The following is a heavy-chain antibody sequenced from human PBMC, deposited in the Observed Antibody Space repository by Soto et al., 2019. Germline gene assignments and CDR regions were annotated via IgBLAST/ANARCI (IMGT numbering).Heavy chain of an antibody. J-gene: IGHJ3*02. V-gene: IGHV3-23*01. Sequence: GGSLRLSCAASGFTFSSYAMSWVRQAPGKGLEWVSAISGSGGSTYYADSVKGRFTISRDNSKNTLYLQMNSLRAEDTAVYYCAKSPHSWPPGQDAFDIWGQGTMVTVSS. CDR1: GFTFSSYA. CDR3: AKSPHSWPPGQDAFDI. D-gene: IGHD6-13*01. CDR2: ISGSGGST.